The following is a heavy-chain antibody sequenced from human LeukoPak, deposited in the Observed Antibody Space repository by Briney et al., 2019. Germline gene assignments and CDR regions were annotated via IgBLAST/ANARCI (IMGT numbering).Heavy chain of an antibody. CDR3: ATDRVTMIVAQRSFDY. V-gene: IGHV1-46*01. CDR2: INPSGGRT. CDR1: GYTFTSYY. Sequence: ASVKVSCKASGYTFTSYYMHWVRQAPGQGLEWMGIINPSGGRTSYAQKFQGRVTMTEDTSTDTAYMELSSLRSEDTAVYYCATDRVTMIVAQRSFDYWGQGTLVTVSS. J-gene: IGHJ4*02. D-gene: IGHD3-22*01.